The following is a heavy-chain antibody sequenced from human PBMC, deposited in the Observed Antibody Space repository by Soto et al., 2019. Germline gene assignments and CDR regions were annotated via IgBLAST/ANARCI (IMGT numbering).Heavy chain of an antibody. Sequence: VKVSCKASGYTFTSYGISWVRQAPGQGLEWMGWISAYNGNTNYAQKLQGRVTMTTDTSTSTAYMELRSLRSDDTAVYYCARKQSDFWSGYYRRNWFDPWGQGTLVTVSS. V-gene: IGHV1-18*01. D-gene: IGHD3-3*01. J-gene: IGHJ5*02. CDR2: ISAYNGNT. CDR1: GYTFTSYG. CDR3: ARKQSDFWSGYYRRNWFDP.